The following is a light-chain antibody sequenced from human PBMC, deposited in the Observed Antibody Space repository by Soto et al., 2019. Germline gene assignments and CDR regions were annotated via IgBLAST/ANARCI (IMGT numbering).Light chain of an antibody. V-gene: IGKV4-1*01. CDR1: QSVLLTSNNKNY. CDR3: QQYDTYST. Sequence: DIVMTQSPDSLAVSLGERATINCKSSQSVLLTSNNKNYLAWYQQKPGQPPKLLIYWASTRESGVPDRFSASGSGTDFTLTITSLQPEDFATYYCQQYDTYSTFGGGTTVESK. J-gene: IGKJ4*01. CDR2: WAS.